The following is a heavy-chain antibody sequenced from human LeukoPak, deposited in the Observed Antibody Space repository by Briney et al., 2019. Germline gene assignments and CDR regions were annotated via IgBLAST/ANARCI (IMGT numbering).Heavy chain of an antibody. D-gene: IGHD3-9*01. V-gene: IGHV4-34*01. CDR2: INHSGST. J-gene: IGHJ5*02. Sequence: SETLSLTCAVYGGSFSGYYWSWIRQPPGKGLEWIGEINHSGSTNYNPSLKSRVTISVDTSKNQFSLKLSSVTAADTAVYYCARGHMRLRPFGPFDPWGQGTLVTVSS. CDR3: ARGHMRLRPFGPFDP. CDR1: GGSFSGYY.